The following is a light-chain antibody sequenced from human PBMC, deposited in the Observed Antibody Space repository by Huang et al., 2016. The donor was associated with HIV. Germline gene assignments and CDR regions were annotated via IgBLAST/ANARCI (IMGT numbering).Light chain of an antibody. CDR3: QQYYSASIT. V-gene: IGKV4-1*01. J-gene: IGKJ5*01. CDR1: QPLLSTANNKSY. CDR2: WAS. Sequence: DIVMTQSPGSLTVSLGVRASINCTSSQPLLSTANNKSYLAWYQQKPRQPPKSLIYWASTRESGVPERVSGSGSGTDFTLTISSLQAEDVALYYCQQYYSASITFGQGTRVEI.